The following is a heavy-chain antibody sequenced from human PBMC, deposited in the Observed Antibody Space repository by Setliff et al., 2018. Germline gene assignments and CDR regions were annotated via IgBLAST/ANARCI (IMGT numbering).Heavy chain of an antibody. CDR2: ISGSSHII. CDR1: GFTFSGYS. Sequence: GGSLRLSCAASGFTFSGYSMNWVRQAPGKGLEWVSYISGSSHIISYADPVKGRFTISRDNAKNSLYLQMNSLRAGDTALYYCANEGRYCSGGSCYDGLDYWGQGALVTVSS. J-gene: IGHJ4*02. D-gene: IGHD2-15*01. V-gene: IGHV3-48*01. CDR3: ANEGRYCSGGSCYDGLDY.